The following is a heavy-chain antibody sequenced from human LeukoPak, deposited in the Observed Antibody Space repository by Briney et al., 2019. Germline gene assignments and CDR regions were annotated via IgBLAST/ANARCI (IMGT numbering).Heavy chain of an antibody. CDR3: ARPPTYYYDSSGYSLDY. J-gene: IGHJ4*02. V-gene: IGHV3-30*03. Sequence: PGRSLRLSCAASGFTFSSYGMHWVRQAPGKGLEWVAVISYYESDKYYADSVKARFTISRDNSKNTLYLQMHSLRAEDTAVYYCARPPTYYYDSSGYSLDYWGQGTLVTVSS. D-gene: IGHD3-22*01. CDR1: GFTFSSYG. CDR2: ISYYESDK.